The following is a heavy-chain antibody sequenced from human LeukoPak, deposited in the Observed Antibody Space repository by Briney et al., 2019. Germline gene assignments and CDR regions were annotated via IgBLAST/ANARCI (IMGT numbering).Heavy chain of an antibody. CDR3: ARDPNSSSWPRTPSYWFDP. CDR2: ISYDGSNK. V-gene: IGHV3-30-3*01. D-gene: IGHD6-13*01. J-gene: IGHJ5*02. Sequence: QPGGSLRLSCAASGFTFSSYAMHWVRQAPGKGLEWVAVISYDGSNKYYADSVKGRFTISRDNSKNTLYLQMNSLRAEDTAVYYCARDPNSSSWPRTPSYWFDPWGQGTLVTVSS. CDR1: GFTFSSYA.